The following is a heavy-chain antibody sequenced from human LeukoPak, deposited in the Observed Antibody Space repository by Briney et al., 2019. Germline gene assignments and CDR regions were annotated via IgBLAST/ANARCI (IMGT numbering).Heavy chain of an antibody. CDR3: ARRIDYGDFGGGFDY. V-gene: IGHV1-69*04. CDR2: IIPILGIA. J-gene: IGHJ4*02. CDR1: GGTFSSYA. Sequence: SVKVSCKASGGTFSSYAISWVRQAPGQGLEWMGRIIPILGIANYAQKFQGRVTITADKSPSTAYMQLSSLRSEDTAVYYCARRIDYGDFGGGFDYWGQGTLVTVSS. D-gene: IGHD4-17*01.